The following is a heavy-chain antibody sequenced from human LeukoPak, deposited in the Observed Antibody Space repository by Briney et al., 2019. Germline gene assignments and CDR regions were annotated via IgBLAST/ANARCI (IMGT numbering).Heavy chain of an antibody. CDR1: GYTLTELS. V-gene: IGHV1-24*01. CDR3: ATGVGPAAIVLYYFDY. D-gene: IGHD2-2*01. J-gene: IGHJ4*02. Sequence: GASVKVSCKVSGYTLTELSMHWVRQAPGKGLEWMGGFDPEDGETIYAQKFQGRVTMTEDTSTDTAYMELSSLRSEDTAVYYCATGVGPAAIVLYYFDYWGQGTLVTVSS. CDR2: FDPEDGET.